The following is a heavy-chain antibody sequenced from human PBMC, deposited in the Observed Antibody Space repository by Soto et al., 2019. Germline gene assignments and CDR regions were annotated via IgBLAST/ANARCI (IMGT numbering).Heavy chain of an antibody. CDR3: ARWTPMITFGGVIVISGYYGMDV. Sequence: PSETLSLTCAVYGGSFSGYYWSWIRQPPGKGLEWIGEINHSGSTNYNPSLKSRVTISVDTSKNQFSLKLSSVTAADTAVYYCARWTPMITFGGVIVISGYYGMDVWGQGTTVTVS. CDR1: GGSFSGYY. J-gene: IGHJ6*02. V-gene: IGHV4-34*01. D-gene: IGHD3-16*02. CDR2: INHSGST.